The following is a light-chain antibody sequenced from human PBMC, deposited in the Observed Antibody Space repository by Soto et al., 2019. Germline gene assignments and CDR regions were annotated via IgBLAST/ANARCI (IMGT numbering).Light chain of an antibody. CDR1: HSITSW. Sequence: DIQMTQSPSTLSASVGDRVTITCRASHSITSWLAWYQQKPGKAPKLLIYDVSSLESGVPSRFSGSGSGTDFTLTISSLQPDDSATYYCQQYDTYWTFGQGTKVDIK. CDR3: QQYDTYWT. J-gene: IGKJ1*01. V-gene: IGKV1-5*01. CDR2: DVS.